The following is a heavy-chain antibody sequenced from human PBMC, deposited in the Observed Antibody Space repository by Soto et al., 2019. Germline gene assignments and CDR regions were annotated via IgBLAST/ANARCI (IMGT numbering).Heavy chain of an antibody. D-gene: IGHD3-3*01. CDR3: AKQKTQYYDFWSGYHFDY. V-gene: IGHV3-30*18. CDR2: ISYDGSNK. CDR1: GFSFSTYA. Sequence: HPGGSLRLSCAASGFSFSTYAMHWVRQAPGKGLEWVAVISYDGSNKYYADSVKGRFTISRDNSKNTLYLQMNSLRAEDTAVYYCAKQKTQYYDFWSGYHFDYWGQGTLVTVSS. J-gene: IGHJ4*02.